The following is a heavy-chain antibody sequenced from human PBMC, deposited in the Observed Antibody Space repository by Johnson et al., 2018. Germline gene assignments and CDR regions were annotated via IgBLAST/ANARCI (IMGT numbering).Heavy chain of an antibody. V-gene: IGHV3-30-3*01. Sequence: QVQLVQSGGGVVQXGRSLRLXCAASGFTFSSYAMHWVRQAPGKGLEWVAVISYDGSNKYYADSVKGRFTISRDTSKNTLYLQMNSLRAADTAVYYWARAFLYGSGLSGSRGAFDIWGQGTMVTVSS. D-gene: IGHD3-10*01. J-gene: IGHJ3*02. CDR2: ISYDGSNK. CDR1: GFTFSSYA. CDR3: ARAFLYGSGLSGSRGAFDI.